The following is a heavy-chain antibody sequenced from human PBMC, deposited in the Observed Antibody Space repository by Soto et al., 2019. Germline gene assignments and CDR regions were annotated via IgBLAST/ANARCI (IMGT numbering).Heavy chain of an antibody. CDR2: IYHSVST. D-gene: IGHD3-10*01. CDR3: ARVPGP. J-gene: IGHJ5*02. Sequence: QLQLQESGSGLVKPSQTLSLTCAVSGGSISSGGHSWSWIRQPLGKVLDWIGYIYHSVSTYYNPSLKGRVTISVDRSKTQFSLKLSSVTAADTAVYYCARVPGPWGQGTLVTVSS. V-gene: IGHV4-30-2*01. CDR1: GGSISSGGHS.